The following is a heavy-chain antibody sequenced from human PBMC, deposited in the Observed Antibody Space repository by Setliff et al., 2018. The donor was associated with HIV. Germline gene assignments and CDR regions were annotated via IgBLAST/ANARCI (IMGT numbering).Heavy chain of an antibody. CDR3: ATARRDYYDRGRRSHYYIDV. V-gene: IGHV1-8*01. CDR1: GYTFINYD. J-gene: IGHJ6*03. D-gene: IGHD3-22*01. Sequence: ASVKVSCKASGYTFINYDINWVRQATGQGLEWMGWMNPNSGNTGYSQTFQGRVTMTRNTSIGTAYMELSNPKSEDTAVYYCATARRDYYDRGRRSHYYIDVWGKGTTVTVSS. CDR2: MNPNSGNT.